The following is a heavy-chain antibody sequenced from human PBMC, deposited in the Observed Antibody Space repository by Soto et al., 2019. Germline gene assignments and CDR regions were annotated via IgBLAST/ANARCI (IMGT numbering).Heavy chain of an antibody. J-gene: IGHJ4*02. CDR3: VLATPVTNAGDY. CDR1: GFSLSTTGVG. Sequence: QITLKESGPTLVKPTQTLTLTCTFSGFSLSTTGVGVGWIRQPPGKALDWLALIYWDDDKRYSQSLKSRLTTTKHTSNNPVDLTMTNWDPTDTYTYYCVLATPVTNAGDYWGQGTLVTVSS. CDR2: IYWDDDK. V-gene: IGHV2-5*02. D-gene: IGHD4-17*01.